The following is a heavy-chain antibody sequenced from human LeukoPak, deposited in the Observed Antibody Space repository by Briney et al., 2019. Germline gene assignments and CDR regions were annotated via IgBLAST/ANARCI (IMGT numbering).Heavy chain of an antibody. V-gene: IGHV3-48*01. J-gene: IGHJ1*01. CDR3: AGVPSPGSSTGY. CDR2: ISSSSSTM. CDR1: GFTFSSYS. Sequence: PGGSLRLSCAASGFTFSSYSMNWVRQAPGKGLEWVSYISSSSSTMYYADSVQGRFTISRDNAKNSLYLQMNSLRVEDTAVYYCAGVPSPGSSTGYWGQGTLVTVSS. D-gene: IGHD6-25*01.